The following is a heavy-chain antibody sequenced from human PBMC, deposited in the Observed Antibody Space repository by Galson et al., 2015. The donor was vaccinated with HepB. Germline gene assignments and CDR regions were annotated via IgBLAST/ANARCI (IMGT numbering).Heavy chain of an antibody. D-gene: IGHD3-10*01. J-gene: IGHJ4*02. CDR3: TKGDYFRL. CDR2: VSWNSGSM. CDR1: GFTFDDSV. Sequence: SLRLSCAASGFTFDDSVMHWVRQFPGKGLEWVAGVSWNSGSMGYADSVKGRFLISRDNAKSSLYLQMNSLKTEDTALYYCTKGDYFRLWGQGTLVTISS. V-gene: IGHV3-9*01.